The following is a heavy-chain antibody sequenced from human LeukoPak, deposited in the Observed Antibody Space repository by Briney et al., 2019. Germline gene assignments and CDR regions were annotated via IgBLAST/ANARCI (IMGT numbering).Heavy chain of an antibody. J-gene: IGHJ2*01. CDR1: GVSISSYY. V-gene: IGHV4-59*01. Sequence: PSETLSLTCTVSGVSISSYYWSWLRQPPGKGREWIGYIYYSGSTNYNPSLKSRVTISVDTSKNQFSLKLSSVTAADTSVYYCARGVNDYGDYWYFDLWGRGTLVTVSS. CDR2: IYYSGST. CDR3: ARGVNDYGDYWYFDL. D-gene: IGHD4-17*01.